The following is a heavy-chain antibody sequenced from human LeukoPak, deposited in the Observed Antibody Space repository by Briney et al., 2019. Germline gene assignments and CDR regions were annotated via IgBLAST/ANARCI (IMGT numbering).Heavy chain of an antibody. J-gene: IGHJ6*03. CDR3: ARGTGPYGSGSYYTLYEKNYYYYYMDV. V-gene: IGHV4-34*01. CDR2: INHSGST. Sequence: SETLSLXCAVYGGSFSGYYWSWSRQPPGKGLEWIGEINHSGSTNYNPSLKSRVTISVDTSKNQFSLKLSSVTAAGTAVYYCARGTGPYGSGSYYTLYEKNYYYYYMDVWGKGTTVTVSS. CDR1: GGSFSGYY. D-gene: IGHD3-10*01.